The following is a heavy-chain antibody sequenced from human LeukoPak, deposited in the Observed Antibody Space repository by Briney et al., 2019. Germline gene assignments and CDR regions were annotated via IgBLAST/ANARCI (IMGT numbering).Heavy chain of an antibody. D-gene: IGHD5-12*01. CDR1: GFTFSSYA. CDR3: AKDQIGGLRFHYLDY. Sequence: PGGSLRLSCAASGFTFSSYAMSWVRQAPGKGLEWVSAISGSGGSTYYADSVKGRFTTSRDNSKNTLYLQMNSLRAEDTAVYYCAKDQIGGLRFHYLDYWGQGTLVTVSS. V-gene: IGHV3-23*01. J-gene: IGHJ4*02. CDR2: ISGSGGST.